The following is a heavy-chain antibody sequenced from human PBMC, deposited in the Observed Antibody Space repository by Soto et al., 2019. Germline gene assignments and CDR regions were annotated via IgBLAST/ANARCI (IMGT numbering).Heavy chain of an antibody. CDR3: ARGRKNRLAAGIDY. CDR1: GYTFTSYD. CDR2: MNPNSGNT. J-gene: IGHJ4*02. V-gene: IGHV1-8*01. Sequence: ASVKVSCKASGYTFTSYDINWVRQAAGQGLEWMGWMNPNSGNTGYAQKFQGRVTMTRNTSISTAYMELSSLRSEDTAVYYCARGRKNRLAAGIDYWGQGTLVTVSS. D-gene: IGHD6-13*01.